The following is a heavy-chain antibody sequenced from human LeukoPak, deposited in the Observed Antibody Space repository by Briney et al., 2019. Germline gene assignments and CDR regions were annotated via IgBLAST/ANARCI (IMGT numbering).Heavy chain of an antibody. CDR1: GYTFTSYG. CDR2: ISTYNGDT. J-gene: IGHJ4*02. V-gene: IGHV1-18*01. D-gene: IGHD3-9*01. CDR3: ARDPGTYYDILTGYYTPYYFDH. Sequence: GASVKVSCKAPGYTFTSYGISWVRQAPGQGLEWMGWISTYNGDTDYAHNFQGRVTMSTDTSTSTAYMEVRSLRSDDTAVYYCARDPGTYYDILTGYYTPYYFDHWGQGTLVSVSS.